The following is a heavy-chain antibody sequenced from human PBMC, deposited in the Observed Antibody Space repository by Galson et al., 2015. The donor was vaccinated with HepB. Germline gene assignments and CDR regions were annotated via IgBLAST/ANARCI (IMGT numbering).Heavy chain of an antibody. V-gene: IGHV3-7*01. D-gene: IGHD2-8*02. CDR2: IKQDGSEK. CDR3: GREESDSWLGSFNGGGF. CDR1: GFTFRNYW. J-gene: IGHJ4*02. Sequence: SLRLSCAGSGFTFRNYWMSWVRQAPGKGLKWVANIKQDGSEKYYVDSVKGRFTISRDNAKNSLYLQMNYLSDEDTAVYYCGREESDSWLGSFNGGGFWGQGTLVTVSS.